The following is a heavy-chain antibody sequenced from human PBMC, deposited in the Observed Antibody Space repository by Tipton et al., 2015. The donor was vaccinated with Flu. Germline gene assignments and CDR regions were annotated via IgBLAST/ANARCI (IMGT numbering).Heavy chain of an antibody. V-gene: IGHV3-23*01. D-gene: IGHD5-18*01. J-gene: IGHJ4*02. CDR3: AKTTLNTAMVIYFDY. Sequence: SLRLSCAASGFTFSSYAMSWVRQAPGKGLEWASAISGSGGSTYYADSVKGRFTISRDNSKNTLYLQMNSLRAEDTAVYYCAKTTLNTAMVIYFDYWGQGTLVTVSS. CDR1: GFTFSSYA. CDR2: ISGSGGST.